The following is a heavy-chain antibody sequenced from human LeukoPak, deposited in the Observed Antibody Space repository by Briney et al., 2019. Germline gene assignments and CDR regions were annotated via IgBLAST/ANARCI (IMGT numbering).Heavy chain of an antibody. CDR2: MWYDGRKK. V-gene: IGHV3-33*01. Sequence: GGSLRLSCAASGFTFRSYGMHWVRQAPGKGLEWVAVMWYDGRKKDYADSVKGRFIISRDNSKNTVYLQMNSLGADDTAVYYCARDPTTVTTGVLGYWGQGTLVTVSS. D-gene: IGHD4-17*01. CDR1: GFTFRSYG. CDR3: ARDPTTVTTGVLGY. J-gene: IGHJ4*01.